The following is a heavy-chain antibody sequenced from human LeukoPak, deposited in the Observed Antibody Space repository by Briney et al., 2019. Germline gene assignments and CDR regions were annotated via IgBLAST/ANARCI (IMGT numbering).Heavy chain of an antibody. D-gene: IGHD3-9*01. CDR3: TRGLTPRPPDY. CDR1: GYTFTSYA. Sequence: ASVKVSCKASGYTFTSYAMNWVRQAPGQGLEWMGRISVYNADTNYAQNLQGRVTMTRDTSTSTAYMELRSLRSDDTAVYYCTRGLTPRPPDYWGQGTLVTVSS. V-gene: IGHV1-18*01. J-gene: IGHJ4*02. CDR2: ISVYNADT.